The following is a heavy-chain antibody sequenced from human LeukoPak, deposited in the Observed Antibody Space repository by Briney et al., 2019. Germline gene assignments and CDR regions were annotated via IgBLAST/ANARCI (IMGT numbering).Heavy chain of an antibody. Sequence: GGSLRLSCAASGFTFSSYAMNWVRQAPGKGLEWVAVISYDGSNKYYADSVKGRFTISRDNSKNTLYLQMNSLRTEDTSVYYCASFGGNPGYFDYWGQGTLVTVSS. CDR3: ASFGGNPGYFDY. J-gene: IGHJ4*02. D-gene: IGHD3-10*01. CDR1: GFTFSSYA. CDR2: ISYDGSNK. V-gene: IGHV3-30*04.